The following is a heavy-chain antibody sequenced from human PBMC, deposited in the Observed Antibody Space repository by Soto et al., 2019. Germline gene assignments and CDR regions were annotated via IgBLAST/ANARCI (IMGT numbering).Heavy chain of an antibody. V-gene: IGHV1-3*05. CDR1: GYTFTSYA. CDR3: ARSIVVVTALDY. Sequence: QVQLVQSGAEEKKPGASVKVSCKASGYTFTSYAMHWVRQAPGQRLEWMGWINAGNGNTKYSQKCQGRVTITRDTAANTANMELSSLRSEDTAVYYCARSIVVVTALDYWGQGTLVTVSS. J-gene: IGHJ4*02. D-gene: IGHD2-21*02. CDR2: INAGNGNT.